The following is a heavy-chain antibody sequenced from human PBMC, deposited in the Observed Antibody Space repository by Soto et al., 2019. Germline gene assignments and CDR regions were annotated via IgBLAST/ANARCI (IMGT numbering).Heavy chain of an antibody. CDR2: ISGSGGST. Sequence: GSLRLSCAASGFTFSSYAMSWVRQAPGKGLEWVSAISGSGGSTYYADSVKGRFTISRDNSKNTLYLQMNSLRAEDTAVYYCAKDKKKVDTAMHFDYWGQGTLVTVSS. V-gene: IGHV3-23*01. CDR3: AKDKKKVDTAMHFDY. D-gene: IGHD5-18*01. J-gene: IGHJ4*02. CDR1: GFTFSSYA.